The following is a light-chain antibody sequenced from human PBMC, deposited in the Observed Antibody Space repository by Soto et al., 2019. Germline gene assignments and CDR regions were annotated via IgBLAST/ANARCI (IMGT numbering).Light chain of an antibody. CDR3: CSYAGSSTYV. J-gene: IGLJ1*01. V-gene: IGLV2-23*01. CDR1: RSDVGGYNL. Sequence: QSALTQPASVSGSPGQSITLSCTGSRSDVGGYNLVSWYQRHPGKAPKLMIYEGTKRPSGVSNRFSGSKSANTASLTISGLQAEDEADYYCCSYAGSSTYVFGTGTKVTVL. CDR2: EGT.